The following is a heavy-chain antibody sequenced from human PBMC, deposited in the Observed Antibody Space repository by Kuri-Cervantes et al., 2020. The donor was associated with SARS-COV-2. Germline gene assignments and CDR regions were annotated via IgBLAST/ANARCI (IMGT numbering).Heavy chain of an antibody. CDR2: ISGSGGST. CDR1: GFTFSSYA. CDR3: ASSGWDYYDSSGYYYYYYGMDV. J-gene: IGHJ6*02. Sequence: GESLKISCAASGFTFSSYAMSWVRQAPGKGLEWVSAISGSGGSTYYADSVKGRFTIARDNSKNTLYLQMSSLRAEDTAVYYCASSGWDYYDSSGYYYYYYGMDVWGQGTTVTVSS. D-gene: IGHD3-22*01. V-gene: IGHV3-23*01.